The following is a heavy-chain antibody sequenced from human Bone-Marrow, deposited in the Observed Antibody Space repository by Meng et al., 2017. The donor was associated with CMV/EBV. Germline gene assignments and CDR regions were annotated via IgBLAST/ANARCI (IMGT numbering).Heavy chain of an antibody. Sequence: SGFTFSSYSMNWVRQAPGKGLEWVSSISSSSSYIYYADSVKGRFTISRDNSKNTLYLQMNSLRAEDTAVYYCAKAKGIVATTPNFDYWGQETLVTVSS. J-gene: IGHJ4*02. CDR1: GFTFSSYS. CDR2: ISSSSSYI. CDR3: AKAKGIVATTPNFDY. D-gene: IGHD5-12*01. V-gene: IGHV3-21*04.